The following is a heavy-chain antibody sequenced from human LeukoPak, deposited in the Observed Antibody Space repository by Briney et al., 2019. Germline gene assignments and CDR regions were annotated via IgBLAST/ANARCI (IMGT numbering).Heavy chain of an antibody. D-gene: IGHD3-16*01. Sequence: SETLPLTCSVSGGSIGSGGYWWSWVRQHPGKGLEWIGNIYYSGTTYYNPSLRSRVTISMDTSKNQLSLKLSSVTAADTAVYYCAKDTKIRARAFDIWGQGTMVTVSS. J-gene: IGHJ3*02. CDR1: GGSIGSGGYW. CDR2: IYYSGTT. V-gene: IGHV4-31*03. CDR3: AKDTKIRARAFDI.